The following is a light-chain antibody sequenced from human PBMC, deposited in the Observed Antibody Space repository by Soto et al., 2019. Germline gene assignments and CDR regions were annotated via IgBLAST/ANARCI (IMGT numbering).Light chain of an antibody. V-gene: IGLV1-44*01. Sequence: QSVLSRPGSASRTPGQRVPITYSGSSSNIGTSSVHWFQQLPGTAPKLLISTTNQRPSGVPERFSGSKSGTSASLAISGLQSEDEADYYCAAWDDSLNGHVFGTGTKVTVL. CDR2: TTN. J-gene: IGLJ1*01. CDR3: AAWDDSLNGHV. CDR1: SSNIGTSS.